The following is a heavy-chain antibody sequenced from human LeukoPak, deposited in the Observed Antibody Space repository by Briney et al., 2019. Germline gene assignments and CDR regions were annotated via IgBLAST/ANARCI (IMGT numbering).Heavy chain of an antibody. D-gene: IGHD3-3*01. Sequence: GASVKVSCKASGGTFSSYAISWVRQAPGQGLEWMGGIIPIFGTANYAQKFQGRVTITADESTSTAYMELSSLRSEDTAVYYCANRTFVFGVVTHYYGMDVWGQGTTVTVSS. V-gene: IGHV1-69*01. CDR1: GGTFSSYA. CDR3: ANRTFVFGVVTHYYGMDV. J-gene: IGHJ6*02. CDR2: IIPIFGTA.